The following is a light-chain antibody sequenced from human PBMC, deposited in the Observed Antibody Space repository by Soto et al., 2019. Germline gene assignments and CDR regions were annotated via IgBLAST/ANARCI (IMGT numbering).Light chain of an antibody. CDR2: AAS. V-gene: IGKV1-9*01. CDR3: QQLNSYPFT. CDR1: QGISSY. J-gene: IGKJ5*01. Sequence: IQLTQSPSSLSASVGDRVTITCRASQGISSYLAWYQQKPGKAPKLLIYAASTLQSGVPSRFSGSGSGTDFTRTISSLQPEDFVTYYCQQLNSYPFTFGQGTRLEIK.